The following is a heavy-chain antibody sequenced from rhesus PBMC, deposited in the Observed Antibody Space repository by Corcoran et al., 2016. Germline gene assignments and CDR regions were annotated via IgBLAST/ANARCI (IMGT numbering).Heavy chain of an antibody. CDR3: ARDKAAARNFDY. CDR1: GGSISDSYR. CDR2: IYGSSTST. Sequence: QVQLQESGPGVVKPSETLSLTCAVSGGSISDSYRWSWIRQPPGKGLEWIGYIYGSSTSTNYNPSLKSRVTSSKDTSKNQFSLKLSAGTAADTAVYYCARDKAAARNFDYWGQGVLVTVSS. V-gene: IGHV4S10*01. J-gene: IGHJ4*01. D-gene: IGHD6-43*01.